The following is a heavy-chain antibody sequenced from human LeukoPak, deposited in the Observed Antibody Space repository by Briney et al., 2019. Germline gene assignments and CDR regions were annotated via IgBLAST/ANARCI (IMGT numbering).Heavy chain of an antibody. CDR1: GFTVRSNY. V-gene: IGHV3-66*01. CDR2: IYSGGST. J-gene: IGHJ4*02. D-gene: IGHD5/OR15-5a*01. CDR3: AREGTAVSTYLDY. Sequence: GGSLRLSCAASGFTVRSNYMSWVRQAPGKGLEWGSVIYSGGSTYYADSVKGRLTISRDNSKNTLYLQMNSLRAEDTAVYYCAREGTAVSTYLDYWGQGTLVTVSS.